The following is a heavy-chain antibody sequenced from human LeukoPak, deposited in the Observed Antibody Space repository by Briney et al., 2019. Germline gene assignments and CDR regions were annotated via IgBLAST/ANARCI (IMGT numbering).Heavy chain of an antibody. V-gene: IGHV3-23*01. CDR3: AKTNGHDYGVKRTAFDI. J-gene: IGHJ3*02. CDR1: GFTFSSYA. CDR2: ISGSGGST. D-gene: IGHD4-17*01. Sequence: GGSLRLSCAASGFTFSSYAMSWVRQAPGKGLEWVSAISGSGGSTYYADSVKGRFTISRDNSKNTLYLQMNSLRAEDTAVYYCAKTNGHDYGVKRTAFDIWGQGTMVTVSS.